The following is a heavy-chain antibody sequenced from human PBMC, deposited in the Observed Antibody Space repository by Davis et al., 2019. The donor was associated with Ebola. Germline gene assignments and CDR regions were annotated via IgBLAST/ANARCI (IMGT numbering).Heavy chain of an antibody. D-gene: IGHD6-19*01. V-gene: IGHV5-51*01. J-gene: IGHJ4*02. CDR3: ARLQAVADTYLDY. CDR1: GYSFTSYW. Sequence: GESLKISCKGSGYSFTSYWIGWVRQLPGKGLEWMGMIYPGDSDTRYSPSFQGQVAISADNSISTAYLQWNNLKASDTAIYYCARLQAVADTYLDYWGQGTLVTVSS. CDR2: IYPGDSDT.